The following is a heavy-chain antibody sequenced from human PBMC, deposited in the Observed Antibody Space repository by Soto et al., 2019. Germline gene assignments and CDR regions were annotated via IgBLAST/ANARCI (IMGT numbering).Heavy chain of an antibody. D-gene: IGHD1-26*01. CDR1: GGSISSGDYY. CDR2: IHNSVST. CDR3: ARSRYSGSYFFDY. V-gene: IGHV4-30-4*01. J-gene: IGHJ4*01. Sequence: SETLSLTCTVSGGSISSGDYYWSWIRQPPGKGLEWIAYIHNSVSTHYNPSLKSRVTISVDTSKNQFSLKLSSVTAADTAVYYCARSRYSGSYFFDYWSHGVLVTVSS.